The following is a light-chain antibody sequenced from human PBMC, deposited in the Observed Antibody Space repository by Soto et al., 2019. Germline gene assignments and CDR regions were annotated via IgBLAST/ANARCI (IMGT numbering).Light chain of an antibody. CDR2: DTS. V-gene: IGKV3-11*01. J-gene: IGKJ3*01. Sequence: EIVLTQSPATLSLSPGERATLSCRASESLYTYLAWFQQKPGQAPRLLIYDTSSRATGVPARFSGSGAGTDYTLTIISLEPDDFAVYYCQEHGNWPRRTFGPGTKVEI. CDR1: ESLYTY. CDR3: QEHGNWPRRT.